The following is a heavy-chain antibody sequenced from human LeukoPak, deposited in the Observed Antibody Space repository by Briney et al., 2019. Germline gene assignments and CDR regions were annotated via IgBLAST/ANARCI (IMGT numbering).Heavy chain of an antibody. D-gene: IGHD3-22*01. CDR3: ARSSSGLSPVI. Sequence: GRSLRLSCAASGFTFSSYGMHWVHQAPGKGLEWVAVISYDGSNKYYADSVKGRFSISRDNSKNTLYLQMNSLRAEDTAVYYCARSSSGLSPVIWGQGTMVTVSS. CDR1: GFTFSSYG. J-gene: IGHJ3*02. CDR2: ISYDGSNK. V-gene: IGHV3-30*03.